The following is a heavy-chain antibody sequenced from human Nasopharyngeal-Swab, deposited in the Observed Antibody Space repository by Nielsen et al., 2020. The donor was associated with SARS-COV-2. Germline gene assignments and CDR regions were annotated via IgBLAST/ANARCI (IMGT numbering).Heavy chain of an antibody. Sequence: WIRQPPGKGLEWVANIKQDGSEKYYVDSVKGRFTISRDNAKNSLYLQMNSLRAEDTAVYYCARDAFPGIAAADPDYWGQGTLVTVSS. D-gene: IGHD6-13*01. CDR3: ARDAFPGIAAADPDY. J-gene: IGHJ4*02. CDR2: IKQDGSEK. V-gene: IGHV3-7*01.